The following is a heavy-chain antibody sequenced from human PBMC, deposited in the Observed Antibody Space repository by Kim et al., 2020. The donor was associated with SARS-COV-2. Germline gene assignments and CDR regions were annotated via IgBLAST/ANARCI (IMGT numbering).Heavy chain of an antibody. CDR2: ISGSGGST. CDR3: AKVQSRWWWGGDCFDY. Sequence: GGSLRLSCAASGFTFSSYAMSWVRQAPGKGLEWVSAISGSGGSTYYADSVKGRFTISRDNSKNTLYLQMNSLRAEDTAVYYCAKVQSRWWWGGDCFDYWGQGTLVTVSS. J-gene: IGHJ4*02. V-gene: IGHV3-23*01. D-gene: IGHD2-21*01. CDR1: GFTFSSYA.